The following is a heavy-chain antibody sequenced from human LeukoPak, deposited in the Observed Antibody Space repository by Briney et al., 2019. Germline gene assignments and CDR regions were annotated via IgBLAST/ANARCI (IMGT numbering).Heavy chain of an antibody. CDR1: EGTFSNSA. CDR2: IIPILSTS. Sequence: SVKVSCKASEGTFSNSAISWVRQAPGQGLEWMGGIIPILSTSAIAQKFQGRVTITADRSTSTAYMQLSSLRAEDTAVYYCARDFGQWQLNGGYYFDYWGQGTLVTVSS. J-gene: IGHJ4*02. CDR3: ARDFGQWQLNGGYYFDY. V-gene: IGHV1-69*06. D-gene: IGHD1-26*01.